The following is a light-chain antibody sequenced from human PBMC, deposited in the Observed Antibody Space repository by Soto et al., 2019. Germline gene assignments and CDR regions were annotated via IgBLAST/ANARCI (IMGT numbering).Light chain of an antibody. Sequence: MGMTQSTSSFSASTGDIFTITCRASQGISSNLAWYQQKPGQAPRFLIYGASTRATGIPARFSGSGSGTEFTLTINSLQSEDFVVYYCQQYDNWPPTFGQGTRLEIK. CDR1: QGISSN. J-gene: IGKJ5*01. V-gene: IGKV3-15*01. CDR2: GAS. CDR3: QQYDNWPPT.